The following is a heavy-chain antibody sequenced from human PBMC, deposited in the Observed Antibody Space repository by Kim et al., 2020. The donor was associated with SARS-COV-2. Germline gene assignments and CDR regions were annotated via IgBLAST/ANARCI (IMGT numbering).Heavy chain of an antibody. Sequence: PYLKSRVTIAVDTSKNQFSLKRSCVTAADTAVYYCARDYYGSGLRSWFNPWGQGTLVTASS. V-gene: IGHV4-59*01. CDR3: ARDYYGSGLRSWFNP. D-gene: IGHD3-10*01. J-gene: IGHJ5*02.